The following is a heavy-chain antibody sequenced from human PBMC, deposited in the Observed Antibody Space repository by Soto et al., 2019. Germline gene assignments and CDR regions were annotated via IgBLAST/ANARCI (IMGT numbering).Heavy chain of an antibody. CDR1: GFTFSSYA. V-gene: IGHV3-23*01. J-gene: IGHJ5*02. CDR3: AKGIDYRNYPKTNGFDP. D-gene: IGHD4-4*01. CDR2: ISGSGGST. Sequence: GGSLRLSCASSGFTFSSYAMSCVRDSPGKGLEWVSAISGSGGSTYYADSVKGRFTISRDNSKNTLYLQMNSLRAEDTAVYYCAKGIDYRNYPKTNGFDPLGPGTLVRVSS.